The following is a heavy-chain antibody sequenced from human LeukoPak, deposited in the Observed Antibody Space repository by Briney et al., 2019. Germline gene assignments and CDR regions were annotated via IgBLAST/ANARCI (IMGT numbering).Heavy chain of an antibody. J-gene: IGHJ6*03. Sequence: TPSETLSLTCTVSGGSISSSSYYWGWIRQPPGKGLEWIGSIYYSGSTYYNPSLKSRVTISVDTSKNQFSLKLSSVTAADTAVYYCARGYCSGGSCYSYYYYNYMDVWGKGTTVTASS. CDR3: ARGYCSGGSCYSYYYYNYMDV. CDR1: GGSISSSSYY. V-gene: IGHV4-39*01. D-gene: IGHD2-15*01. CDR2: IYYSGST.